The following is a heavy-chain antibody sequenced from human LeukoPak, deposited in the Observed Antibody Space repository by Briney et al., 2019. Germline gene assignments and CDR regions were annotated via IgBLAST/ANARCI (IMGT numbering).Heavy chain of an antibody. CDR3: ARDPVVFTGTPRDYYYYMDV. V-gene: IGHV4-4*07. CDR1: GGSISSYY. Sequence: SETLSLTCTVSGGSISSYYWSWIRQPAGKGLEWIGRIYTSGSTNYNPSLKSRVTMSVDTSKNQFSLKLSSVTAADTAVYYCARDPVVFTGTPRDYYYYMDVWGKGTTVTVSS. D-gene: IGHD1-1*01. J-gene: IGHJ6*03. CDR2: IYTSGST.